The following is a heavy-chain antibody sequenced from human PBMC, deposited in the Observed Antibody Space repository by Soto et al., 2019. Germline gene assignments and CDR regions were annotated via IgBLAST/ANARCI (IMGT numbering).Heavy chain of an antibody. Sequence: GGSLRLSCAASGFTFDDYAMHWVRQVPGKGLEWVSGISWNSGSLDYADSVKGRFTISRDNAKNSLYLQMNSLRAEDTALYYCAKDIRLHLGELSSYYYYYMDVWGKGTTVTVSS. CDR2: ISWNSGSL. V-gene: IGHV3-9*01. J-gene: IGHJ6*03. CDR3: AKDIRLHLGELSSYYYYYMDV. D-gene: IGHD3-16*02. CDR1: GFTFDDYA.